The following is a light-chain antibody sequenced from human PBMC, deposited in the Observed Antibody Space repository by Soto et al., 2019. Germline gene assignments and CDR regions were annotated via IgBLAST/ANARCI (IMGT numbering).Light chain of an antibody. Sequence: AIPLTQSPSSLSASVGDRVTITCRASQGIASSAFAWYQQKPGKAPNLLIYDVSNLQRGVPTRFSGSGSGTDFTLTISSLQPEDFATYYCQQFDTYPLTFGQGTRLDIK. CDR2: DVS. V-gene: IGKV1-13*02. CDR3: QQFDTYPLT. J-gene: IGKJ5*01. CDR1: QGIASSA.